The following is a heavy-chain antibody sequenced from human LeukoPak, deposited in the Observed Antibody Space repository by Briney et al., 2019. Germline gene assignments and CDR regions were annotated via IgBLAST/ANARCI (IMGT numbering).Heavy chain of an antibody. J-gene: IGHJ4*02. D-gene: IGHD3-22*01. V-gene: IGHV3-30-3*01. Sequence: PGRSLRLSCEASGFTFSSYAMHWVRQAPGKGLEWVAVISYDGSNKYYADSVKGRFTISRDNSKNTLYLQMNSLRAEDTAVYYCAGYYYDSSGSFDYWGQGTLVTVSS. CDR1: GFTFSSYA. CDR2: ISYDGSNK. CDR3: AGYYYDSSGSFDY.